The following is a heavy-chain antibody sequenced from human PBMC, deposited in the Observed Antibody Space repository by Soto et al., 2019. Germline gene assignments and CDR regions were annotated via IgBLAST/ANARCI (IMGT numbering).Heavy chain of an antibody. D-gene: IGHD1-26*01. CDR1: GNTVPNYA. V-gene: IGHV1-3*01. CDR3: ARYDSGFSGSHSIDYFNY. J-gene: IGHJ4*02. CDR2: INGGNGNT. Sequence: ASVKVSCKASGNTVPNYAIHWVRQAPGQRLEWMGWINGGNGNTYYSEHFQGRVTFTRDTSAGTVYMHLSSLTSEDTAVYFCARYDSGFSGSHSIDYFNYWGQGALVTVSS.